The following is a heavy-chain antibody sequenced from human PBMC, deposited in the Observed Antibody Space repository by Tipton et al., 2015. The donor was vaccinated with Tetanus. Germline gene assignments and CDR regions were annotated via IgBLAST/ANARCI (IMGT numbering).Heavy chain of an antibody. J-gene: IGHJ4*02. CDR3: ARDFIPPSYDSSLGPDY. CDR2: ISSSGSTI. V-gene: IGHV3-11*01. Sequence: QLVQSGGGLIQPGGSLRLSCAASGFTFSDYYMSWIRQAPGKGLEWVSYISSSGSTIYYADSVKGRFTISRDNAKNSLYLQMNSLRAEDTAVYYCARDFIPPSYDSSLGPDYWGQGTLVTVSS. CDR1: GFTFSDYY. D-gene: IGHD3-22*01.